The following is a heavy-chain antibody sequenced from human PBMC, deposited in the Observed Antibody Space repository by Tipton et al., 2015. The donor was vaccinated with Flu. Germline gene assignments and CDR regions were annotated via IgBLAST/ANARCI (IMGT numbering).Heavy chain of an antibody. CDR3: ARPSGLVRGPPDF. J-gene: IGHJ4*02. V-gene: IGHV4-39*01. CDR2: IYYSGST. Sequence: LRLSCTVSGGSISSSSYYWGWIRQPPGKGLEWIGSIYYSGSTYYNPSLKSRVTISVDTSKNQFSLKLSSVTAADTAVYYCARPSGLVRGPPDFWGQGTLVTVSS. D-gene: IGHD3-10*01. CDR1: GGSISSSSYY.